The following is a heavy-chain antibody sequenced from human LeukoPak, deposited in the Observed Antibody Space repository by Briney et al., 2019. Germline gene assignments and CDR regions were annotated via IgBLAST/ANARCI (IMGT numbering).Heavy chain of an antibody. CDR3: ARVVRPQHYYDSSGYYYSDV. CDR1: GYTFTNYG. CDR2: INTNTGNP. Sequence: GASVKVSCKASGYTFTNYGISWVQQAPGQGLEWMGWINTNTGNPTYAQGFTGRFVFSLDTSVSTAYLQISSLKAEDTAVYYCARVVRPQHYYDSSGYYYSDVWGQGTTVTVSS. D-gene: IGHD3-22*01. V-gene: IGHV7-4-1*02. J-gene: IGHJ6*02.